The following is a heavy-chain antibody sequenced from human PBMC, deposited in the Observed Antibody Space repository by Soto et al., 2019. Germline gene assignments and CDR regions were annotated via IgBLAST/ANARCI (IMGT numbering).Heavy chain of an antibody. Sequence: QVHLVQSGAEVKKPGASVKVSCKGSGYAFTTYGITLGRQAPGQGLEWMGWISAHKGNTNYAQKLQGRVTVTRDTSPSTAYMELRSLRSDDTAVYYCARGRYGDYWGQGALVTVSS. V-gene: IGHV1-18*01. D-gene: IGHD1-1*01. J-gene: IGHJ4*02. CDR2: ISAHKGNT. CDR3: ARGRYGDY. CDR1: GYAFTTYG.